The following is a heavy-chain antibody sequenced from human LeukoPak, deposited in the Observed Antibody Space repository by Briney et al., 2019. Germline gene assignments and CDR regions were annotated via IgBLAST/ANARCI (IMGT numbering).Heavy chain of an antibody. CDR2: IYYSGST. Sequence: SETLSLTCTVSGGSNSSYYWSWIRQPPGKGLEWIGYIYYSGSTNYNPSLKSRVTISVDTSKNQFSLKLSSVTAADTAVYYCARVRRGAYGSGIYYYYGMDVWGQGTTVTVSS. J-gene: IGHJ6*02. CDR3: ARVRRGAYGSGIYYYYGMDV. V-gene: IGHV4-59*01. D-gene: IGHD3-10*01. CDR1: GGSNSSYY.